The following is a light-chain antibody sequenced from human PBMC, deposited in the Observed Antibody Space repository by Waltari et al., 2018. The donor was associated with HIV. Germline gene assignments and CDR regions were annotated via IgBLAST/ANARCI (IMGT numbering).Light chain of an antibody. Sequence: SYALSQPPSVSVSPGQTANITCSGDKLEKKYVSWYQQSPGQPPLLFIYEDTRRPSGVPERISGSNSENIATLTIGGTQAMDEADYYCQVWDSSTVVFGGGTKLTVL. CDR3: QVWDSSTVV. J-gene: IGLJ2*01. CDR2: EDT. CDR1: KLEKKY. V-gene: IGLV3-1*01.